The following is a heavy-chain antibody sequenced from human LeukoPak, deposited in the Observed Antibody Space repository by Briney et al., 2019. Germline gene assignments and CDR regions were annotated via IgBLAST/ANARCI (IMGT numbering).Heavy chain of an antibody. CDR1: GGSFSGSN. J-gene: IGHJ4*02. CDR2: IYYSGST. D-gene: IGHD5-12*01. Sequence: SETLSLTCAVYGGSFSGSNWSWIRQPPGKGLEWIGSIYYSGSTYYNPSLKSRVTISVDTSKNQFSLKLSSVTAADTAVYYCARQGGSVLHYSDYWGQGTLVTVSS. V-gene: IGHV4-34*01. CDR3: ARQGGSVLHYSDY.